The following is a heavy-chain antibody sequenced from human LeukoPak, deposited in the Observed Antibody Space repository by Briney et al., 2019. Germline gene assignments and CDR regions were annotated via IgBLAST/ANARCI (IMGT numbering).Heavy chain of an antibody. CDR3: AKKYSTGLDP. V-gene: IGHV3-23*03. CDR1: GFTFGSYG. CDR2: IYSGGST. J-gene: IGHJ5*02. Sequence: GGSLRLSCAASGFTFGSYGMSWVRQAPGKGLEWVSVIYSGGSTYYADSVKGRFTISRDNSKNTLYLQMNSLRAEDTAVYYCAKKYSTGLDPWGQGTLVTVSS. D-gene: IGHD1-26*01.